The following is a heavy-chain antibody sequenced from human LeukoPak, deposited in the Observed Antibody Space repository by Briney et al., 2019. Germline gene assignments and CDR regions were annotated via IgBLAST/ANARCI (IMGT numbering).Heavy chain of an antibody. J-gene: IGHJ4*02. V-gene: IGHV3-23*01. CDR1: GFTFSTYA. Sequence: GGSLRLSCAASGFTFSTYAMSWVRQAPGKGLEWVSTISESDGSTYYADSVKGRFTIFRDNSKNTLYLQMNILRAEDTAIYYCANSPGKWGQGTPVTVSS. CDR3: ANSPGK. CDR2: ISESDGST.